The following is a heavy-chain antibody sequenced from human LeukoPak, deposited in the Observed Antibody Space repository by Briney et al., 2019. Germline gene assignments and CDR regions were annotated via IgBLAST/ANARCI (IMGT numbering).Heavy chain of an antibody. V-gene: IGHV4-34*01. CDR1: GGSFSGYY. J-gene: IGHJ3*02. D-gene: IGHD1-26*01. CDR3: ARVSSYSGSYYFDI. CDR2: INHSGST. Sequence: SETLSLTCAVYGGSFSGYYWSWIRQPPGKGLEWVGEINHSGSTNYNPSLKSRVTISVDTSKNQFSLELSSVTAADTAVYYCARVSSYSGSYYFDIWGQGTMVTVSS.